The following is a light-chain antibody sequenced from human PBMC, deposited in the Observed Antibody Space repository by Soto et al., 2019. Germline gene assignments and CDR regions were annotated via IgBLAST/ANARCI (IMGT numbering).Light chain of an antibody. CDR1: QSVNSN. CDR3: QQYNFWPPLT. J-gene: IGKJ4*01. CDR2: DAS. Sequence: EIVMTQSPATLSVSPGERATLSCRASQSVNSNLAWYRQKPGQAPRLLISDASTRATGVPARFSGSGSGTEFTLTISSRQSEDYGIYYCQQYNFWPPLTFGGGTKVEIK. V-gene: IGKV3-15*01.